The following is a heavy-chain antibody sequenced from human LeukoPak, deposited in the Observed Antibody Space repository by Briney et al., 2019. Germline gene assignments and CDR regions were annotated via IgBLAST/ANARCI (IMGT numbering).Heavy chain of an antibody. CDR2: ISGSGGST. V-gene: IGHV3-23*01. Sequence: TGGSLRLSCAASGFTFSSYAMSWVRQAPGKGLEWVSAISGSGGSTYYADSVEGRFTISRDNSKNTLYLQMNSLRAEDTAVYYCAKESPPSYCGGDCYSPLYYFDYWGQGTLVTVSS. CDR3: AKESPPSYCGGDCYSPLYYFDY. D-gene: IGHD2-21*02. CDR1: GFTFSSYA. J-gene: IGHJ4*02.